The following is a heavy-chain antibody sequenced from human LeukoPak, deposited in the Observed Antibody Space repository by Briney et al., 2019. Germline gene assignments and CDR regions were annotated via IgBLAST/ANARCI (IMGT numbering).Heavy chain of an antibody. V-gene: IGHV1-46*01. J-gene: IGHJ4*02. D-gene: IGHD1-14*01. CDR3: AREGATREYNGDSWRHFFDI. Sequence: ASVKVSCKASGYTFSVYSIDWVRQAPGQGLEWVGTIDPNGGTTSFAQKFRGRVTLTRDLSTTTVSMEIRSLTSEDTAVYFCAREGATREYNGDSWRHFFDIWGQGTLVTVS. CDR1: GYTFSVYS. CDR2: IDPNGGTT.